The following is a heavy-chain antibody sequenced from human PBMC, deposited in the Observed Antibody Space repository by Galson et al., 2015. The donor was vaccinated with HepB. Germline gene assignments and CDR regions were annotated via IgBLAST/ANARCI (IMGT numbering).Heavy chain of an antibody. J-gene: IGHJ4*02. CDR2: ISSSSSYI. V-gene: IGHV3-21*01. D-gene: IGHD2-21*02. CDR3: ARDLMVTADYYFDY. Sequence: SLRLSCAASGFTFSSYSMNWVRQAPGKGLEWVSSISSSSSYIYYADSVKGRFTISRDNAKNSLYLQMNSLRAEDTAVYYCARDLMVTADYYFDYWGQGTLVTVSS. CDR1: GFTFSSYS.